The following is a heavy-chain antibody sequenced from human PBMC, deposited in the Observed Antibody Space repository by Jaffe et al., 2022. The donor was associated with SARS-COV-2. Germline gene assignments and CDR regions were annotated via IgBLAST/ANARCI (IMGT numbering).Heavy chain of an antibody. Sequence: QVQVVESGGGVVQPGRSLRLSCVASGFTFSSYGMHWVRQAPGKGLEWVAVIWYDGSDKYYADSVKGRFTISRDNSKNTLFLQMNSLRAEDSAVYYCARDQGIAPTGRGDYWGQGTLVTVSS. J-gene: IGHJ4*02. CDR2: IWYDGSDK. D-gene: IGHD6-13*01. CDR1: GFTFSSYG. V-gene: IGHV3-33*01. CDR3: ARDQGIAPTGRGDY.